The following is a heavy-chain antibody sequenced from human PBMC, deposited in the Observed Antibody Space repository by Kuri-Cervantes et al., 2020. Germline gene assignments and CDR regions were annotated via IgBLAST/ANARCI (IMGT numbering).Heavy chain of an antibody. V-gene: IGHV3-30*02. Sequence: GGSLRLSCEASGFTFSSYGMHWVREAPGKGLEWVAFIRYDGNNKYYADSVKGRFTISRDNSKNTLYLQMNSLRAEDTAVYYCAKDQFPAAGHYYMDVWGKGTTVTVSS. D-gene: IGHD6-13*01. CDR1: GFTFSSYG. CDR3: AKDQFPAAGHYYMDV. CDR2: IRYDGNNK. J-gene: IGHJ6*03.